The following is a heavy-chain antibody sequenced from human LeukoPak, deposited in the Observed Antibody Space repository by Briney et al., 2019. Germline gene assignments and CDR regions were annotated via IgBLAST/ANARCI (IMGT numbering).Heavy chain of an antibody. J-gene: IGHJ4*02. CDR1: GYSFSNYW. Sequence: GESLKISCKGSGYSFSNYWIGWVRQMPGKGLEWMGIIYPGDSDTTYSPSFQGQVTISADKSISTAYLQWSSLKASDTAMYYCASPFFRSGWYYLDYWGQGTLVTVSS. CDR3: ASPFFRSGWYYLDY. V-gene: IGHV5-51*01. CDR2: IYPGDSDT. D-gene: IGHD6-19*01.